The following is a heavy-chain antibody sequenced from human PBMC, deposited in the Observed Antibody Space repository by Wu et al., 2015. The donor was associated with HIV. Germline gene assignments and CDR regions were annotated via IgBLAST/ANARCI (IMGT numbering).Heavy chain of an antibody. J-gene: IGHJ4*01. CDR3: ARDVEYGDNDVRDY. D-gene: IGHD4-17*01. Sequence: QVQLVQSGTEVKKPGASVKVSCKASGYTFSNYGISWVRQAPGQGLEWMGIINPSGGSTSYAQKFQGRVTMTRDTSTRTVYMEMSSLRSDDTAVYYCARDVEYGDNDVRDYWGRRNAGHRLL. V-gene: IGHV1-46*01. CDR1: GYTFSNYG. CDR2: INPSGGST.